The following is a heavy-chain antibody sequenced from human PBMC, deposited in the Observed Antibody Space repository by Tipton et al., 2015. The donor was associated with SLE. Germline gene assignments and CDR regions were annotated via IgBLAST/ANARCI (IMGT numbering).Heavy chain of an antibody. CDR1: GGSISSSSYY. V-gene: IGHV4-39*07. Sequence: TLSLTCTVSGGSISSSSYYWGWIRQPPGKGLEWIGSIYYSGSTHYNPSLKSRVTISVDTSKNQFSLKLSSVTAADTAVYYCASLNVPNCWGQGTLVTVSS. CDR2: IYYSGST. J-gene: IGHJ4*02. CDR3: ASLNVPNC.